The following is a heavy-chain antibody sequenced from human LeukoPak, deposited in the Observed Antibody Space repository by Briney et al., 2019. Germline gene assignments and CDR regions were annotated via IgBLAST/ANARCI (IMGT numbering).Heavy chain of an antibody. D-gene: IGHD6-13*01. J-gene: IGHJ4*02. CDR1: GFTFSSYW. CDR3: ARRPIAAAYSDC. CDR2: INSDGSST. V-gene: IGHV3-74*01. Sequence: PGGSLRLSCAASGFTFSSYWMHWVRQAPGKGLVWVSRINSDGSSTNYADSAKGRFTISRDNAKNTLYLQMNSLRAEDTAVYYCARRPIAAAYSDCWGQGTLVTVSS.